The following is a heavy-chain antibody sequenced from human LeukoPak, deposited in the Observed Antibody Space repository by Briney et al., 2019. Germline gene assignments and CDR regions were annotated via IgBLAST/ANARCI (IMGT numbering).Heavy chain of an antibody. CDR3: AREPIRIAAAGYFDY. V-gene: IGHV4-4*07. D-gene: IGHD6-13*01. CDR2: IYTSGST. CDR1: GGSISSYY. J-gene: IGHJ4*02. Sequence: SETLSLTCTVSGGSISSYYWSWIRQPAGKGLEWIGRIYTSGSTNYNPSLKSRVTISVDTSKNQFSLKLSSVTAADTAVYYCAREPIRIAAAGYFDYWGQGTLVTVSS.